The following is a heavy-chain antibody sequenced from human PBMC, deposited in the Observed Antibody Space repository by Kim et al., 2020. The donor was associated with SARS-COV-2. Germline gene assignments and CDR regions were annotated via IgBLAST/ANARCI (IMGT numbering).Heavy chain of an antibody. Sequence: ASVKVSCKASGYTFTGYYMHWVRQAPGQGLEWMGWINPNSGDTNYAQKFQGRVTMTRDTSISTAYMELSRLRSDDTAVYYCAATADSGDCYSLDYWGQGTLVTVSS. V-gene: IGHV1-2*02. CDR1: GYTFTGYY. CDR3: AATADSGDCYSLDY. D-gene: IGHD2-21*02. J-gene: IGHJ4*02. CDR2: INPNSGDT.